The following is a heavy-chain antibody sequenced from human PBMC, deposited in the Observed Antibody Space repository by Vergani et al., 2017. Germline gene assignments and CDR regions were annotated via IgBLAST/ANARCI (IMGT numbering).Heavy chain of an antibody. D-gene: IGHD1-7*01. CDR2: IDPSDSYT. J-gene: IGHJ5*02. CDR3: ANHGTRYNWNYVGFDP. CDR1: GYSFTSYW. V-gene: IGHV5-10-1*03. Sequence: EVQLVQSGAEVKKPGESLRISCKGSGYSFTSYWISWVRQMPGKGLEWMGRIDPSDSYTNYSPSFQGHVTISADKSISTAYLQWSSLKASDTAMYYCANHGTRYNWNYVGFDPWGQGTLVTVSS.